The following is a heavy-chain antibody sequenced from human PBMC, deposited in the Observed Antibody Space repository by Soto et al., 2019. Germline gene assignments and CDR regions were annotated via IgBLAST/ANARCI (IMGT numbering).Heavy chain of an antibody. J-gene: IGHJ5*02. CDR3: ARVAAAGTPWFDP. D-gene: IGHD6-13*01. CDR2: INPSGGST. CDR1: GYTFTSYY. V-gene: IGHV1-46*03. Sequence: QVQLVQSGAEVKKPGASVKVSCKASGYTFTSYYMHWVRQAPEQGLEWMGIINPSGGSTSYAQKFQGRVTMTRDTSTSTVYMELSSLRSEDTAVYYCARVAAAGTPWFDPWGQGTLVTVSS.